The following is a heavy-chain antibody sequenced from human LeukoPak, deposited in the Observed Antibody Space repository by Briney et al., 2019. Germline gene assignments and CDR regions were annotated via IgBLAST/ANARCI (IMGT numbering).Heavy chain of an antibody. D-gene: IGHD2-8*01. CDR3: ARMGVYYYYYYMDF. CDR2: IYYSGST. V-gene: IGHV4-59*01. J-gene: IGHJ6*03. CDR1: GGTLSSYY. Sequence: SETLSLTCTVSGGTLSSYYWRWLRQPPGKGLEWMGYIYYSGSTNYNPHLKRRVTISVDTSKNQFYLKLSSVTAADTAVYYCARMGVYYYYYYMDFWGKGTTVTVSS.